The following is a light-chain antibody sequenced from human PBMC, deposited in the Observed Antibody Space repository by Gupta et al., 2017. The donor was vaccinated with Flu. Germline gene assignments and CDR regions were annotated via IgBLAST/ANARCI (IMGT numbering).Light chain of an antibody. V-gene: IGLV2-18*02. CDR2: DVS. CDR3: SSYTSSSTYV. CDR1: SSDVGSYNR. Sequence: QSALPQPPSVSGSPGQSVTISCTGTSSDVGSYNRVSWYQQPPGTAPKLIIYDVSNRPSGVPDRFSGSKSGNTASLTISGLQADDEADYYCSSYTSSSTYVFGTGTKVTVL. J-gene: IGLJ1*01.